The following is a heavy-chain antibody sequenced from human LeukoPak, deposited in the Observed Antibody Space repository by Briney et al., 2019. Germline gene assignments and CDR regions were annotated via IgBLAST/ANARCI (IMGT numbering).Heavy chain of an antibody. D-gene: IGHD6-19*01. CDR1: GGSISSYY. Sequence: SETLSLTCTVSGGSISSYYWSWIRQPPGKGLEWIGYIYYSGSTDYNPSLQSRVTISADTSKNQFSLKLSSVTAADTAVYYCARHAYTSGWNSYYFDYWGQGTLVTVSS. CDR3: ARHAYTSGWNSYYFDY. V-gene: IGHV4-59*08. J-gene: IGHJ4*02. CDR2: IYYSGST.